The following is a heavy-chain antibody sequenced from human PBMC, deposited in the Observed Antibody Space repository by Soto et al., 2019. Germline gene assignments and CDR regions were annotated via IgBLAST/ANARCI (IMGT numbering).Heavy chain of an antibody. CDR1: GGSISSYY. CDR3: ARATWGNTYGYFVALFDY. Sequence: QVQLQESGPGLVKPSETLSLTCTVSGGSISSYYWSWIRRPPGKGLEWIGYIYYTGTTNYNPSLKSRVTISVDTSRNQFSLKLSSVTAADTAVYYCARATWGNTYGYFVALFDYWGQGTLVTVSS. V-gene: IGHV4-59*01. D-gene: IGHD5-18*01. J-gene: IGHJ4*02. CDR2: IYYTGTT.